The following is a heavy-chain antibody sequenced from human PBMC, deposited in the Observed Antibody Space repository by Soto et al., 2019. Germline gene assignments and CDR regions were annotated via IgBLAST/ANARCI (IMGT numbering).Heavy chain of an antibody. CDR1: GFTFSWSS. CDR2: IRSNANNYAT. V-gene: IGHV3-73*01. J-gene: IGHJ4*02. CDR3: SSIVEMIPR. D-gene: IGHD3-16*01. Sequence: PGGSLRLSCAASGFTFSWSSLHWVRQASGKGLEWVARIRSNANNYATAYGASVRGRFTLSRDDSKNTTYLQMNSLKAEDTAVYYCSSIVEMIPRWGRGTLVTVSS.